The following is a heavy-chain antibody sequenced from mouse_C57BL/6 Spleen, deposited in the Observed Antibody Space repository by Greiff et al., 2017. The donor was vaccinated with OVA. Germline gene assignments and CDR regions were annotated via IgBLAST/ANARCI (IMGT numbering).Heavy chain of an antibody. CDR2: IYPGGGGT. V-gene: IGHV1-82*01. J-gene: IGHJ3*01. Sequence: VQLQESGPELVKPGASVKISCKASGYAFSSSWMNWVKQRPGKGLEWIGRIYPGGGGTNYNGKFKGKATLTADKSSSTAYMQLSSLTSEDSAVYFCARTMVTTKGGFAYWGQGTLVTVSA. CDR3: ARTMVTTKGGFAY. CDR1: GYAFSSSW. D-gene: IGHD2-2*01.